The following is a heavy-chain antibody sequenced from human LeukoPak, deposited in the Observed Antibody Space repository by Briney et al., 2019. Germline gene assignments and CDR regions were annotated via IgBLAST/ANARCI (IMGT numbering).Heavy chain of an antibody. CDR2: IIPIFGTA. Sequence: GASVKVSCKASGGTVSSYAISWVRQAPGQGLEWMGGIIPIFGTANYAQKLQRRVTITADESTSTAYMELSSLRSEDTAVYYCARDGHLTSLLTMVRGVAPVGYYYYGMDVWGKGTTVTVSS. D-gene: IGHD3-10*01. CDR1: GGTVSSYA. J-gene: IGHJ6*04. V-gene: IGHV1-69*13. CDR3: ARDGHLTSLLTMVRGVAPVGYYYYGMDV.